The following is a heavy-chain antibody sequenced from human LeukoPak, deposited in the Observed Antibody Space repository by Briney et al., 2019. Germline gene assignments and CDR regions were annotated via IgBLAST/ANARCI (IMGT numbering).Heavy chain of an antibody. CDR2: ISGSGGST. CDR1: GFTFSSYA. D-gene: IGHD3-9*01. V-gene: IGHV3-23*01. CDR3: ARTTRYFDWLLHFDY. Sequence: GGSLRLSCAASGFTFSSYAMSWVRQAPGKGLEWVSAISGSGGSTYYADSVKGRFTISRDNSKNTLYLQMNSLRAEDTAVYYCARTTRYFDWLLHFDYWGQGTLVTVSS. J-gene: IGHJ4*02.